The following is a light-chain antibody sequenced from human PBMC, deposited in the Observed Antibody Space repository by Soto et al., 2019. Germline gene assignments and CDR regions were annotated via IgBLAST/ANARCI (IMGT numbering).Light chain of an antibody. CDR1: QDIRNY. Sequence: DIQMTQSPSSLSASVGDRVTITCQATQDIRNYLNWYQQKPGKAPKLLIYDASNLETGVPSRFSGGGSGTDLPFTISSLQPEDIATYYCQQFDNLPSFTFGPGTRVDIK. CDR2: DAS. J-gene: IGKJ3*01. V-gene: IGKV1-33*01. CDR3: QQFDNLPSFT.